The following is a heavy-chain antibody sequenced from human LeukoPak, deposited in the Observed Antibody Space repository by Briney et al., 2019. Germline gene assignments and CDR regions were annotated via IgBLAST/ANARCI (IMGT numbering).Heavy chain of an antibody. CDR3: ARGLEDYDILTGYYKGWFDP. D-gene: IGHD3-9*01. V-gene: IGHV1-2*02. CDR2: INPNSGGT. Sequence: ASVKVSCKASGYTFTGYYMHWVRQAPGQGLEWMGWINPNSGGTNYAQKFQGRVTMTRDTSISTAYMELSRLRSEDTAVYYCARGLEDYDILTGYYKGWFDPWGQGTLVTVSS. CDR1: GYTFTGYY. J-gene: IGHJ5*02.